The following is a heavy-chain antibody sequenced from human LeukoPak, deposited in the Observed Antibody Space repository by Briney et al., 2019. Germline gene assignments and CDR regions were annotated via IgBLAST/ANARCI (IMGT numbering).Heavy chain of an antibody. CDR1: GFTFSRHW. D-gene: IGHD3-22*01. CDR2: IKHDGSEK. J-gene: IGHJ4*02. Sequence: GSLRLSCAASGFTFSRHWMTWVRQAPGKGLEGVANIKHDGSEKNYVDSVKGRFTISRDNAKNSLDLQMNSLRAEDTAVYYCATPLDYYDRSDSHQGGDWGQGTLVTVSS. V-gene: IGHV3-7*03. CDR3: ATPLDYYDRSDSHQGGD.